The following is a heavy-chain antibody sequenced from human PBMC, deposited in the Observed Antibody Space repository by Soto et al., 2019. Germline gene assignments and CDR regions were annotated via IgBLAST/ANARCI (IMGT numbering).Heavy chain of an antibody. Sequence: GGSLRLSCAASGFTFSSYGMHWVRQAPGKGLEWVAVISYDGSNKYYADSVKGRFTISRDNSKNTLYLQMNSLRAEDTAVYYCASRGDSQWLVEGKYWGQGTLVTVSS. D-gene: IGHD6-19*01. CDR1: GFTFSSYG. CDR3: ASRGDSQWLVEGKY. V-gene: IGHV3-30*03. CDR2: ISYDGSNK. J-gene: IGHJ4*02.